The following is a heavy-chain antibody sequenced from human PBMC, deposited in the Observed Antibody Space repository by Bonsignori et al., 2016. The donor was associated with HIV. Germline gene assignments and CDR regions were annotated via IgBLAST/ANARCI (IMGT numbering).Heavy chain of an antibody. J-gene: IGHJ3*02. CDR3: ARGRGATRDDAFDI. CDR1: GGSISSYY. D-gene: IGHD1-26*01. Sequence: SETLSLTCTVFGGSISSYYWSWIRQPPGKGLEWIGYIYYSGSTNYNPSLKSRVTISVDTSKNQFSLKLSSVTAADTAVYYCARGRGATRDDAFDIWGQGTMVTVSS. V-gene: IGHV4-59*01. CDR2: IYYSGST.